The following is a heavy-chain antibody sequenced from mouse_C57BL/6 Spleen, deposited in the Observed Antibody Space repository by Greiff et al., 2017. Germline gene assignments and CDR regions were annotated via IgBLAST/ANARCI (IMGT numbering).Heavy chain of an antibody. CDR2: ISSGSSTI. CDR3: ARLERVYAMDY. CDR1: GFTFSDYG. V-gene: IGHV5-17*01. J-gene: IGHJ4*01. Sequence: EVKVVESGGGLVKPGGSLKLSCAASGFTFSDYGMHWVRQAPEKGLEWVAYISSGSSTIYYADTVKGRFTISRDNAKNTLFLQMTSLRSEDTAMYYCARLERVYAMDYWGQGTSVTVSS.